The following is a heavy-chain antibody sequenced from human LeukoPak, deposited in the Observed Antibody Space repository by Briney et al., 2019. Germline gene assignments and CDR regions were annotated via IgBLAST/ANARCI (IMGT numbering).Heavy chain of an antibody. CDR2: ISSNGDST. CDR1: GFTFIEHA. J-gene: IGHJ6*03. CDR3: ARDGELWFGELSSYMDV. D-gene: IGHD3-10*01. V-gene: IGHV3-64*01. Sequence: GGSLRLSCTASGFTFIEHAMHWVRQAPGKGLEFVSGISSNGDSTYYANSVKGRFTISRDNSKNTLYLRMGSLRAEDMAVYYCARDGELWFGELSSYMDVWGKGTTVTVSS.